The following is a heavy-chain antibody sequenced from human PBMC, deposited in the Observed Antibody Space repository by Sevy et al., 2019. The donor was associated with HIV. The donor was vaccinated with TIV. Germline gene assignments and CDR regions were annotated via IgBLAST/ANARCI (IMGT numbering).Heavy chain of an antibody. CDR3: VRADPAQHFDS. V-gene: IGHV1-46*01. Sequence: ASVKVSCKACGDTFTNNYMHWVRQAPGQGLEWMGIIDPRAGNASYAQKFQGRVTMTRDTSTSTLYMDLSSLRSEDTAVYYCVRADPAQHFDSWGQGTLVTVSS. CDR1: GDTFTNNY. J-gene: IGHJ4*02. CDR2: IDPRAGNA.